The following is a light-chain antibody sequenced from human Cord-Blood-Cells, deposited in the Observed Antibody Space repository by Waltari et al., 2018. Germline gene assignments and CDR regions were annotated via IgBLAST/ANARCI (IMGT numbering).Light chain of an antibody. CDR1: QDISNY. V-gene: IGKV1-33*01. CDR3: QQYDNLT. CDR2: AAS. Sequence: DIQLTQSPSSLSASVGDRVTITCQASQDISNYLNWYQQKPGKAPKLLIYAASNLETGVPSRFSGSGSGTDFTFTISSLQPEDIATYYCQQYDNLTFGPGTKVDIK. J-gene: IGKJ3*01.